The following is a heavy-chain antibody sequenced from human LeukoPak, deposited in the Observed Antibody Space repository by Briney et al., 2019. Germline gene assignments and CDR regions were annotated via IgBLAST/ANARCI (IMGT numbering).Heavy chain of an antibody. CDR3: GRGYRVQLWLHGCFDP. D-gene: IGHD5-18*01. CDR2: IYYSGST. J-gene: IGHJ5*02. Sequence: SETLSLTCTVSGGSISSYYWSWIRRPPGKGLEWIGYIYYSGSTNYNPSLKSRVTISVDTSNNQFSLKLSSVTAADTAVYYCGRGYRVQLWLHGCFDPWGQGTLVTVSS. CDR1: GGSISSYY. V-gene: IGHV4-59*01.